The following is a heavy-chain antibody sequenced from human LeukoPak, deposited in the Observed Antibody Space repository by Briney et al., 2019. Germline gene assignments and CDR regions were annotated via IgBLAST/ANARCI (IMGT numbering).Heavy chain of an antibody. J-gene: IGHJ4*02. Sequence: GASVRISCKASGYTFTSYDIYWVRQANGQGLEWMGWMNPNSGNTGYAQKFQGRVTMTRNTSISTAYMELSSLRSEDTAVYYCARGLTTEYSSSSLDFDYWGQGTLVTVSS. D-gene: IGHD6-6*01. CDR2: MNPNSGNT. V-gene: IGHV1-8*01. CDR3: ARGLTTEYSSSSLDFDY. CDR1: GYTFTSYD.